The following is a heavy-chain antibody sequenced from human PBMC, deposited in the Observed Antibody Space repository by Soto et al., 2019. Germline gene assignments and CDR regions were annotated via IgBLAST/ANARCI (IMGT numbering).Heavy chain of an antibody. Sequence: ASVKVSCKASGYTFTVHSMHWVRQAPGQGLEWMACINPNSGDTNYAQTFQGRVTMTGDTSISTAYMDLSRMRSDDTAVYYCARLTTLYYYALEVWGQGTTVTVSS. D-gene: IGHD4-17*01. V-gene: IGHV1-2*02. J-gene: IGHJ6*02. CDR1: GYTFTVHS. CDR2: INPNSGDT. CDR3: ARLTTLYYYALEV.